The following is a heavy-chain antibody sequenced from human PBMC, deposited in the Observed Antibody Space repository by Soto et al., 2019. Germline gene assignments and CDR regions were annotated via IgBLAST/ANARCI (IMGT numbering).Heavy chain of an antibody. J-gene: IGHJ4*02. Sequence: PLRVSWGAAGVTCSNAGRNWVRQTPGKGLEWVGRIKSKTDGGTTDYAAPVKGRFTISRDDSKNTLYLQMNSLKTEDTAVYYCTAGTFRQVVVIQPFDYWGQGTLVTVSS. D-gene: IGHD2-21*01. CDR3: TAGTFRQVVVIQPFDY. CDR2: IKSKTDGGTT. V-gene: IGHV3-15*07. CDR1: GVTCSNAG.